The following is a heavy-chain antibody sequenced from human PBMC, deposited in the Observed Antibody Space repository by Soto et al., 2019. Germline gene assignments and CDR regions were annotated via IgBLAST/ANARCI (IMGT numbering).Heavy chain of an antibody. CDR3: AGESRGFSSSGSLDV. Sequence: QVQLQESGPGLVKPSEPLSLTCTVSGGSVNTDNYYWTWIRQPPGKRLEWIGSLYYSGSTNYNPSPKDRVTISVDTAKGQFALKLGSVTAADKAGYFCAGESRGFSSSGSLDVWGQGTTVTVSS. J-gene: IGHJ6*02. D-gene: IGHD3-10*01. V-gene: IGHV4-61*01. CDR1: GGSVNTDNYY. CDR2: LYYSGST.